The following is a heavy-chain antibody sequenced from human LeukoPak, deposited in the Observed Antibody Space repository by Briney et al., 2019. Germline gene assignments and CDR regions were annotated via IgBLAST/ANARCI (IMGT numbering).Heavy chain of an antibody. V-gene: IGHV3-74*01. Sequence: GGSLRLSCAASGFTFSSYWMHWVRQAPGKGLVWVSRINSDGSSTSYADSVKGRFTISRDNAKNTLYLQMNSLRAEDTAVYYCARESRRNFWSGYTEDAFDIWGQGTMVTVSS. J-gene: IGHJ3*02. CDR1: GFTFSSYW. CDR3: ARESRRNFWSGYTEDAFDI. D-gene: IGHD3-3*01. CDR2: INSDGSST.